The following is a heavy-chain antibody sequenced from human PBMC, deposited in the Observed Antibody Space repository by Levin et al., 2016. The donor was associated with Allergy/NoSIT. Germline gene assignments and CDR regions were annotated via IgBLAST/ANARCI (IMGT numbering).Heavy chain of an antibody. V-gene: IGHV4-34*01. CDR1: GGSFSGYY. D-gene: IGHD5-24*01. Sequence: SETLSLTCAVYGGSFSGYYWSWIRQPPGKGLEWIGEINHSGSTNYNPSLKSRVTISVDTSKNQFSLKLSSVTAADTAVYYCATRTRRDGYSSHYWYFDLWGRGTLVTVSS. CDR3: ATRTRRDGYSSHYWYFDL. J-gene: IGHJ2*01. CDR2: INHSGST.